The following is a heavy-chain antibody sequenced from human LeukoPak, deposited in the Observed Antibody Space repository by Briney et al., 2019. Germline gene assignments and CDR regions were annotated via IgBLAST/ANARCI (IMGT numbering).Heavy chain of an antibody. J-gene: IGHJ4*02. D-gene: IGHD1-26*01. V-gene: IGHV3-23*01. Sequence: GGSLRLSCAASGFTFSSYAVSWVRQAPGKGLEWVSAISGSGGSTYYADSVKGRFTISRDNSKNTLYLQMNSLRAEDTAVYYCANSPRWEPAYYFDYWGQGTLVTVSS. CDR3: ANSPRWEPAYYFDY. CDR2: ISGSGGST. CDR1: GFTFSSYA.